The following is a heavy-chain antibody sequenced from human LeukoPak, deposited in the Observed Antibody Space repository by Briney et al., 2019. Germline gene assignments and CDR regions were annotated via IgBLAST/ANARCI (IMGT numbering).Heavy chain of an antibody. CDR3: ARDLRGSYIPYFDY. V-gene: IGHV4-38-2*02. Sequence: SETLSLTCSVSGHSISSGYYWGWIRQPPGKGLEWIASIYHSGNTYYNPSLKSRVTISVDTSKNQFSLRLSSVTAAHTAVYYCARDLRGSYIPYFDYWGQGVLVSVSS. J-gene: IGHJ4*02. CDR1: GHSISSGYY. CDR2: IYHSGNT. D-gene: IGHD3-16*01.